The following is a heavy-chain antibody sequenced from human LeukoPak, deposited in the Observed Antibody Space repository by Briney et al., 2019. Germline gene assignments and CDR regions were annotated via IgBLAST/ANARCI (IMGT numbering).Heavy chain of an antibody. CDR3: AKPYYYDSSGYYYAGYFDY. J-gene: IGHJ4*02. CDR1: GFTFSSYS. Sequence: VGSLRLSCAASGFTFSSYSMHWVRQAPGKGLEWVAFIRYDGSNKYYADSVKGRFTISRDNSKNTLYLQMNSLRAEDTAVYYCAKPYYYDSSGYYYAGYFDYWGQGTLVTVSS. CDR2: IRYDGSNK. V-gene: IGHV3-30*02. D-gene: IGHD3-22*01.